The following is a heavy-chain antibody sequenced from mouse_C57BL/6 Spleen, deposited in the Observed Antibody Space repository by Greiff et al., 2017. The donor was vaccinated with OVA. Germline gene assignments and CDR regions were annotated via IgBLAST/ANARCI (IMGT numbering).Heavy chain of an antibody. Sequence: EVQLQQSGPELVKPGASVKISCKASGYTFTDYYMNWVKQSHGKSLEWIGDINPNNGGTSYNQKFKGKATLTVDKSSSTAYMELRSLTSEDSAVYYCARSGTTVVATGQGYFDVWGTGTTVTVSS. D-gene: IGHD1-1*01. CDR2: INPNNGGT. CDR3: ARSGTTVVATGQGYFDV. CDR1: GYTFTDYY. V-gene: IGHV1-26*01. J-gene: IGHJ1*03.